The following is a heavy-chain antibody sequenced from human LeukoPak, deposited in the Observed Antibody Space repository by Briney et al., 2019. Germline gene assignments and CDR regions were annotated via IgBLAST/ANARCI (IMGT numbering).Heavy chain of an antibody. Sequence: ASVKVSCKASGYTFTSHGISWVRQAPGQGLEWMGWISAYNGNTNYAQKLQGRVTMTTDTSTSTAYMELRSLRSDDTAVYYCARLGYCSGGGCAYYYYGMDVWAQGTTATVSS. CDR3: ARLGYCSGGGCAYYYYGMDV. D-gene: IGHD2-15*01. V-gene: IGHV1-18*01. CDR2: ISAYNGNT. J-gene: IGHJ6*02. CDR1: GYTFTSHG.